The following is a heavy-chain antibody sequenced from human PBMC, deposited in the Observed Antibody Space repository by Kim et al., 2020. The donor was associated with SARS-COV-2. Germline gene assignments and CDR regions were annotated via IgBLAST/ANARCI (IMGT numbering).Heavy chain of an antibody. CDR3: ATDSSPRPRQKYYYDSSGYQWPFAFDI. J-gene: IGHJ3*02. Sequence: ASVKVSCKVSGYTLTELSMHWVRQAPGKGLEWMGGFDPEDGETIYAQKFQGRVTMTEDTSTDTAYMELSSLRSEDTAVYYCATDSSPRPRQKYYYDSSGYQWPFAFDIWGQGTMVTVSS. V-gene: IGHV1-24*01. D-gene: IGHD3-22*01. CDR1: GYTLTELS. CDR2: FDPEDGET.